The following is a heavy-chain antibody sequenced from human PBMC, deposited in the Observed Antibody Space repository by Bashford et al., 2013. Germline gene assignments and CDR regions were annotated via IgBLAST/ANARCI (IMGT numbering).Heavy chain of an antibody. V-gene: IGHV4-59*13. J-gene: IGHJ1*01. CDR3: AGDSAWYNF. Sequence: SETLSLTCTVSGGSITNNYWTWIRQSPQKGLEWIGYIHSSGRTSYNPSLKGRVMMSIDTSKNQFSLKVTSVIPTDSAIYYCAGDSAWYNFWGRGHPGHRLL. CDR2: IHSSGRT. D-gene: IGHD6-19*01. CDR1: GGSITNNY.